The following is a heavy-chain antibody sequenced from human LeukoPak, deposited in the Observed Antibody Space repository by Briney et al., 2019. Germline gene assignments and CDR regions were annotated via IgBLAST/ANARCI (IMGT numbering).Heavy chain of an antibody. J-gene: IGHJ4*02. Sequence: ASVKVSCKASGYTFTGYYLHWVRQAPGQGLEWMGWINPNSGGTKSAQKFQGRVTMTRDASISTAYMELSRLRSDDTAVYYCATGDSIGFYDTHFFDYWGQGTLVTVSS. D-gene: IGHD3-22*01. CDR1: GYTFTGYY. CDR3: ATGDSIGFYDTHFFDY. V-gene: IGHV1-2*02. CDR2: INPNSGGT.